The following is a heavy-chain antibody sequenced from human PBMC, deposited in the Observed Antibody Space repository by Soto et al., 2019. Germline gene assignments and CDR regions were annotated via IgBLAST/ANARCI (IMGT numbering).Heavy chain of an antibody. CDR2: IYYSGST. CDR3: ARSHEYYFDY. Sequence: SETLSLTCTFSGCSISSGGYYWSWIRQHPGKGLEWIGYIYYSGSTYYNPSLKSRVTISVDTSKNQFSLKLSSVTAADTAVYYCARSHEYYFDYWGQGTLVTVSS. J-gene: IGHJ4*02. CDR1: GCSISSGGYY. V-gene: IGHV4-31*03.